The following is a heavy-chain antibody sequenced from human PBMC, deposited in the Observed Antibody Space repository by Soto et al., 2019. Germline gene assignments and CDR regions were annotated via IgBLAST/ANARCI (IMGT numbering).Heavy chain of an antibody. CDR3: ARDFIASGFWSALHRSAWDAFDI. Sequence: EVQLVESGGGLGKPGGSLRLSCAASGFTFSSYSMNWVRQAPGKGLEWVSSISSSSSYIYYADSVKGRFTISRDNAKNSLYLQMNSLRAEDTAVYYCARDFIASGFWSALHRSAWDAFDIWGQGTMVTVSS. CDR1: GFTFSSYS. CDR2: ISSSSSYI. J-gene: IGHJ3*02. V-gene: IGHV3-21*01. D-gene: IGHD3-3*01.